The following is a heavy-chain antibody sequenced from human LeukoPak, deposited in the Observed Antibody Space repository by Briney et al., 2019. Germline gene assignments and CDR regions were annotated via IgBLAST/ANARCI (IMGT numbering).Heavy chain of an antibody. V-gene: IGHV1-18*04. J-gene: IGHJ4*02. D-gene: IGHD3-3*01. CDR1: GYTFTSYY. CDR3: ARMLYDFWSGYYALGY. CDR2: ISAYNGNT. Sequence: ASVKVSCKASGYTFTSYYIHWVRQAPGQGLEWMGWISAYNGNTNYAQKLQGRVTMTTDTSTSTAHMELRSLRSDDTAVYYCARMLYDFWSGYYALGYWGQGTLVTVSS.